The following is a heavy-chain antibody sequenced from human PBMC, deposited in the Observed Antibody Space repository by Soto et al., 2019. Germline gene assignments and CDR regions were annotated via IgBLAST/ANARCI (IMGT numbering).Heavy chain of an antibody. CDR3: AKDQTHACDI. CDR1: GFTFNIYG. CDR2: ISADGSDK. V-gene: IGHV3-30*18. Sequence: QVHLVESGGGVVQPGRSLRLSCAVSGFTFNIYGMYWVRQTPGKGPEWVAVISADGSDKYYADSVKGRFTISRDNAKNTRYLQRNSLRVEDTAIYYCAKDQTHACDIWCQGTRVTVSS. J-gene: IGHJ3*02.